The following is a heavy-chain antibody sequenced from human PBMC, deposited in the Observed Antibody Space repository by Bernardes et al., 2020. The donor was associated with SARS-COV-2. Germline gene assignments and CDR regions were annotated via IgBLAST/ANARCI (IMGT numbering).Heavy chain of an antibody. J-gene: IGHJ5*02. CDR1: GGSISSHY. D-gene: IGHD1-26*01. CDR3: ARGLTWEGYNWFDP. V-gene: IGHV4-59*11. Sequence: SEPLSLTCSVSGGSISSHYWGWMRQPPGKELECLGYIYYTGSTNYNPSLKSRVTMSVDTSTNQVFLKLSSVTAADTAVYYCARGLTWEGYNWFDPWGRGALVTVSS. CDR2: IYYTGST.